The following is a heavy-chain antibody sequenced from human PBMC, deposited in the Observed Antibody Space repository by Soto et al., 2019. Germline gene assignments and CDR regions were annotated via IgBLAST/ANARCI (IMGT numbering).Heavy chain of an antibody. CDR3: ANGGSAARYFDY. Sequence: VQLVESGGGLVQPGGSLRLSCAASGFTFSSYSMNWVRQAPGKGLEWVAVISYDGSNKYYADSVKGRFTISRDNSKNTLYLQMNSLRAEDTAVYYCANGGSAARYFDYWGQGTLVTVSS. J-gene: IGHJ4*02. CDR1: GFTFSSYS. V-gene: IGHV3-30*18. CDR2: ISYDGSNK. D-gene: IGHD6-6*01.